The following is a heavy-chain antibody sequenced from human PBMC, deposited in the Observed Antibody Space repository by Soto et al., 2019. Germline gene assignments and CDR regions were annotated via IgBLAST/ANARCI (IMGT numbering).Heavy chain of an antibody. CDR3: ARQRTTVVTQAYFDH. J-gene: IGHJ4*02. Sequence: PSETLSLTCIVSGESISSSSYYWGWIRQPPGKGLEWIGSIYYSGRTYYNPSFKSRVTTSIDTSKNQFSLKLSSVTATDTAVYYCARQRTTVVTQAYFDHWGQGALVTVS. CDR2: IYYSGRT. CDR1: GESISSSSYY. D-gene: IGHD2-21*02. V-gene: IGHV4-39*01.